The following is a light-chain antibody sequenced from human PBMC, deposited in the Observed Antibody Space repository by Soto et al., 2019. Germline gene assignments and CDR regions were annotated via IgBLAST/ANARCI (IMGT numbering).Light chain of an antibody. V-gene: IGKV3-11*01. Sequence: EIVLTQSPATLSLSPGERATLSCRASQSVSSFLGWYQQKPGQAPRLLIYDASNRATGIPPRFSGSGSGTDFTLTISSLEPEDFAVYYCQQRSSWTFGQGTKVDI. CDR1: QSVSSF. CDR3: QQRSSWT. J-gene: IGKJ1*01. CDR2: DAS.